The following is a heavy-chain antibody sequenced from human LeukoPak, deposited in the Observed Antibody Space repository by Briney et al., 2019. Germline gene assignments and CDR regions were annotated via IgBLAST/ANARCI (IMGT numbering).Heavy chain of an antibody. CDR2: INWSGGIS. D-gene: IGHD3-22*01. J-gene: IGHJ4*02. V-gene: IGHV3-20*04. CDR1: GFNFDAYG. CDR3: ARANYYDSSGYNFFDN. Sequence: PGGSLRLSCAASGFNFDAYGMNWVRHVPGKGLEWVSGINWSGGISHYADSVKGRFTISRDNAKKSVSLQMNSLRAEDTAFYYCARANYYDSSGYNFFDNWGRGTLVTVSS.